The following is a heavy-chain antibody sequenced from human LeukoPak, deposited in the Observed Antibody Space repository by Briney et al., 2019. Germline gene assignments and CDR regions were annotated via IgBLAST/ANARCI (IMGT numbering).Heavy chain of an antibody. CDR1: GFTFSSYS. J-gene: IGHJ4*02. CDR3: ARVGYYDSSGYFN. Sequence: GGSLRLSCVASGFTFSSYSMNWVRQAPGKGLEWVSSISSSSGHIYYADSMRGRFTISRDDAKNSVYLQMSSLRAEDTAVYYCARVGYYDSSGYFNWGQGTLVTVSS. V-gene: IGHV3-21*01. CDR2: ISSSSGHI. D-gene: IGHD3-22*01.